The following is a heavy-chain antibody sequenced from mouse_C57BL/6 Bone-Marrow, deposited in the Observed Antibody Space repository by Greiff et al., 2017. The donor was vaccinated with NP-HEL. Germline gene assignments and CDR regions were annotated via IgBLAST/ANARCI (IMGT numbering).Heavy chain of an antibody. D-gene: IGHD1-1*01. Sequence: QVQLQQSGAELVRPGTSVKMSCKASGYTFTNYWIGWAKQRPGHGLEWIGDIYPGGGYTNYNEKFKGKATLTADKSSSTAYMQFSSLTSEDSAIYYGARWRYYYGSSPWYFDVWGTGTTVTVSS. CDR1: GYTFTNYW. CDR2: IYPGGGYT. V-gene: IGHV1-63*01. J-gene: IGHJ1*03. CDR3: ARWRYYYGSSPWYFDV.